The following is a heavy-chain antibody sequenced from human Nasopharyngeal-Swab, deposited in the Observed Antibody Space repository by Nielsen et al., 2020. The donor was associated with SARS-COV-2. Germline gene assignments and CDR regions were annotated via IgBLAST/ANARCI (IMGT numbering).Heavy chain of an antibody. J-gene: IGHJ6*02. Sequence: GGSLRLSCAASGFTFSDYYMSWIRQAPGKGLEWVSYISSSGSTIYYADSVKGRFTISRDNAKNSLYLQMNSLRAEDTAVYYCARDSKDTAMVIVYYYYGMDVWGQGTTVTVS. CDR2: ISSSGSTI. CDR3: ARDSKDTAMVIVYYYYGMDV. CDR1: GFTFSDYY. V-gene: IGHV3-11*01. D-gene: IGHD5-18*01.